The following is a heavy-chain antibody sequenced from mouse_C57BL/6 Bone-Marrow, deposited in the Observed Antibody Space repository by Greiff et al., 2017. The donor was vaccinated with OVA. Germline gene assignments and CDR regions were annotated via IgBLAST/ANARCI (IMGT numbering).Heavy chain of an antibody. CDR1: GYTFTSYW. J-gene: IGHJ2*01. CDR3: ARADDGTLPGDD. Sequence: VQLQQPGAELVKPGASVKLSCKASGYTFTSYWMHWVKQRPGQGLEWIGMIHPNSGSTNYNEKFKSKATLTVDKSSSTAYMQLSSLTSEDSAVYYCARADDGTLPGDDWGQGTTLTVSS. D-gene: IGHD2-3*01. CDR2: IHPNSGST. V-gene: IGHV1-64*01.